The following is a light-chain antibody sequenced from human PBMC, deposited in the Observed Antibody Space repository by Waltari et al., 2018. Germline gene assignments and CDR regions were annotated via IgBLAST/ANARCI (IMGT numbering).Light chain of an antibody. CDR2: WAS. Sequence: DIVMTQSPDSLAVSLGERATINCKSSQGVLYSFNNKNSLAWYQQKPGQPPKLLIYWASTRESGVPDRFSGSGSGTDFTLTISSLQAEDVAVYYCQQYYSTPYTFGQGTKLEIK. V-gene: IGKV4-1*01. CDR3: QQYYSTPYT. CDR1: QGVLYSFNNKNS. J-gene: IGKJ2*01.